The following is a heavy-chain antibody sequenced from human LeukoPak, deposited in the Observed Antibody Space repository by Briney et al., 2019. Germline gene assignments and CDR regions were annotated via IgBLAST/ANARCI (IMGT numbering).Heavy chain of an antibody. Sequence: ASVKVSCKASGYTFTGYYMHWVRQAPGQGLEWMGWINPNSGGTNYAQKFQGRVTMTRDTSISTAYMELSRLRSDDTAVYYCARADYGSGSYYVYYFDYWGQGTLVTVSS. V-gene: IGHV1-2*02. CDR2: INPNSGGT. J-gene: IGHJ4*02. CDR3: ARADYGSGSYYVYYFDY. D-gene: IGHD3-10*01. CDR1: GYTFTGYY.